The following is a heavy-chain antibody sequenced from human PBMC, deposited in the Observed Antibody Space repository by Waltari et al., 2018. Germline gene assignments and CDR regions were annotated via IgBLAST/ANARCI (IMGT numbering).Heavy chain of an antibody. V-gene: IGHV1-2*02. CDR3: ASHIWGSTHD. Sequence: QVQLVQSGAEVKKPGSSVKVSCKASGGTFSSYAISWVRQAPGQGLEWMGGINPNSGGTNYAQKFQGRVTMTRDTSISTAYMELSRLRSDDTAVYYCASHIWGSTHDWGQGTLVTVSS. CDR2: INPNSGGT. D-gene: IGHD3-16*01. J-gene: IGHJ4*02. CDR1: GGTFSSYA.